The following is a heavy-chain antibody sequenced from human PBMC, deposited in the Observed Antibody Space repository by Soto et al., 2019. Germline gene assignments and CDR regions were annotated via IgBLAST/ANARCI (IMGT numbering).Heavy chain of an antibody. J-gene: IGHJ4*02. CDR1: VGTFSISA. CDR2: IIPIFGTA. CDR3: ARETVTTSGNVLDY. D-gene: IGHD4-17*01. V-gene: IGHV1-69*01. Sequence: QVQLVQSGAEVKKTGSSVKGSCKASVGTFSISALSWVRQDPGQGLEWMGGIIPIFGTANYAQKFQGRVTITADESTSTAYMELSSLRSEDTAVYYCARETVTTSGNVLDYWGQGTLVTVSS.